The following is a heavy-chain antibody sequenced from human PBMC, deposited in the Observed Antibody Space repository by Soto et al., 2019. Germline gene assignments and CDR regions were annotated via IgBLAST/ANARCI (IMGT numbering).Heavy chain of an antibody. V-gene: IGHV3-15*07. CDR1: GFTFSNVW. D-gene: IGHD3-22*01. CDR2: IKSKTDGGTT. CDR3: TTDSYSTIIIVRFDY. J-gene: IGHJ4*01. Sequence: GVSLRLSCAASGFTFSNVWINWVRQAPGKGLEWVGRIKSKTDGGTTDYAEPVKGRFAISRDDSNSMVYLQMNSLKIEDTAVYYCTTDSYSTIIIVRFDYWGHGTLVTVSS.